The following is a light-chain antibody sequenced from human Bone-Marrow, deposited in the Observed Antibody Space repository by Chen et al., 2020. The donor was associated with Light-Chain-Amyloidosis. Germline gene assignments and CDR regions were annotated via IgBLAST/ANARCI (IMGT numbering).Light chain of an antibody. V-gene: IGLV2-14*01. J-gene: IGLJ3*02. CDR2: EVS. Sequence: QSALTQPASVSGSPGQSITISGTGTSSDVGNFDYVSWYQHHPANAPTLIIYEVSNRPSGVAILFSGSKSDNTASLTISGLLAEDEADYYCSSYTRSSTLVFGGGTKLTVL. CDR1: SSDVGNFDY. CDR3: SSYTRSSTLV.